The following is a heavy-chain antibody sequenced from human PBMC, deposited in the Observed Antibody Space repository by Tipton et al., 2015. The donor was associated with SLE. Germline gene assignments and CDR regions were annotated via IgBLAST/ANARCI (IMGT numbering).Heavy chain of an antibody. Sequence: TLSLTCTVSGGSISFSSYYWGWIRQPPGKGLEWIGSIYYSGSTNYNPSLKSRVTISVDTSKNQFSLKLSSVTAADTAVYYCARRVVAQGQLAFDIWGQGTTVTVSS. D-gene: IGHD3-22*01. J-gene: IGHJ3*02. CDR2: IYYSGST. CDR3: ARRVVAQGQLAFDI. CDR1: GGSISFSSYY. V-gene: IGHV4-39*07.